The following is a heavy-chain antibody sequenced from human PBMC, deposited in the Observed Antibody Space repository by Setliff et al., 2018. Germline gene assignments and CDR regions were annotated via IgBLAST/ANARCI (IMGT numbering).Heavy chain of an antibody. Sequence: GGSLRLSCAASGFTFSSYWTSWVRQAPGKGLEWVANIKQDGSEKYYVDSVKGRFTISRDNAKNSLYLQMNSLRAEDTAVYYCARGGGEYWGQGTLVTVSS. D-gene: IGHD3-16*01. V-gene: IGHV3-7*01. J-gene: IGHJ4*02. CDR3: ARGGGEY. CDR2: IKQDGSEK. CDR1: GFTFSSYW.